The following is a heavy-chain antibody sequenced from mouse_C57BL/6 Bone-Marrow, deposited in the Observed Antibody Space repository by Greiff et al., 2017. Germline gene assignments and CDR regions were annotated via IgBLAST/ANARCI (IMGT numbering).Heavy chain of an antibody. Sequence: QVQLQQSGAELARPGASVKLSCKASGYTFTSYGISWVKQRTGQGLEWIGESYPRSGNTYYNEKFNGKTTLTADKSSSTAYMELSSLTSEDSAVSFCASRMGAYWGQGTLVTVSA. V-gene: IGHV1-81*01. CDR2: SYPRSGNT. CDR3: ASRMGAY. J-gene: IGHJ3*01. CDR1: GYTFTSYG. D-gene: IGHD2-3*01.